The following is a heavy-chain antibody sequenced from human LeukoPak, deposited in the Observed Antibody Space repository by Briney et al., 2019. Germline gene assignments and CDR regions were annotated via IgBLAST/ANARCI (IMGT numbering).Heavy chain of an antibody. J-gene: IGHJ4*02. CDR2: IRYDGSNK. CDR3: AKDGGYYFDY. V-gene: IGHV3-30*02. Sequence: GGSLRLSCAASGFTFSSYGMHCVRQAPGKGLEWVAFIRYDGSNKYYADSVKGRFTISRDNSKNTLYLQMNSLRAEDTAVYYCAKDGGYYFDYWGQGTRVTVSS. CDR1: GFTFSSYG.